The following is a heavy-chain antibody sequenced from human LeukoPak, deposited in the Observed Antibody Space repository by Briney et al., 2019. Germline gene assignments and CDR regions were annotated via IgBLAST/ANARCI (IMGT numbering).Heavy chain of an antibody. Sequence: SETLSLTCTVSGYSISTGYYWDWIRQPPGKGLEWIGTFYHGGSTYYNPSLKSRVTISVDTSKNQFSLKLSSVTAADTAVYYCARRKNSSRSGSYFPYYFDYWGQGTLVTVSS. V-gene: IGHV4-38-2*02. J-gene: IGHJ4*02. D-gene: IGHD3-10*01. CDR1: GYSISTGYY. CDR3: ARRKNSSRSGSYFPYYFDY. CDR2: FYHGGST.